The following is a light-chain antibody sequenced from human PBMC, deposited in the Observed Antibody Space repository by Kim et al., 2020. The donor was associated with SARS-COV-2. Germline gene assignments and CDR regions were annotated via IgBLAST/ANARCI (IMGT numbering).Light chain of an antibody. CDR3: QRHGSSPPYT. J-gene: IGKJ2*01. V-gene: IGKV3-20*01. CDR1: QSVTSGR. Sequence: IVLAQSPGTLSLSPGERATLSCRASQSVTSGRLAWYQQKPGQAPRLLIYDVSSRATGIPDRFSGSGSGTDFTLTISRLEPEDFAVYYCQRHGSSPPYTFGQGTKLEIK. CDR2: DVS.